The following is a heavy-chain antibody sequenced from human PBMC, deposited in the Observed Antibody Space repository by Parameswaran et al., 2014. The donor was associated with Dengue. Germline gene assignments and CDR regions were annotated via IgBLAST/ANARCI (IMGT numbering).Heavy chain of an antibody. D-gene: IGHD2/OR15-2a*01. CDR3: ARVSNNHSKNRNRANWFDP. V-gene: IGHV1-8*01. CDR2: MNPNSGNT. Sequence: WVRQAPGQGLEWMGWMNPNSGNTGYAQKFQGRVTMTRNTSISTAYMELSSLRSEDTAVYYCARVSNNHSKNRNRANWFDPGAREPWSPSPQ. J-gene: IGHJ5*02.